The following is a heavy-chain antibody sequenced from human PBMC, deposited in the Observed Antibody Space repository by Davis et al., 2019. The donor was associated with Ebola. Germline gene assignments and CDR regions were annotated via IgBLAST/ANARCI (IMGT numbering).Heavy chain of an antibody. CDR1: GFTVSSNY. Sequence: GESLKISCAASGFTVSSNYMSWVRQAPGKGLEWVSVIYSGGSTYYADSVKGRFTISRDNSKNTLYLQMNSLRAEDTAVYYCARAYYGGNDWYAFDLWGRGTLVTVSS. D-gene: IGHD4-23*01. J-gene: IGHJ2*01. CDR3: ARAYYGGNDWYAFDL. CDR2: IYSGGST. V-gene: IGHV3-53*01.